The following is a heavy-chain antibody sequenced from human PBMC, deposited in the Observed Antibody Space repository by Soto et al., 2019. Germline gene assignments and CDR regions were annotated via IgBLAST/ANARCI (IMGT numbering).Heavy chain of an antibody. J-gene: IGHJ4*02. CDR3: ASSPGENYHGYSSGWTFDY. Sequence: GASVKVSCKASGYTFTSYGISWVRQAPGQGLEWMGWISAYNGNTNYAQKLQGRVTMTTDTSTSTAYMELRSLRSDDTAVYYCASSPGENYHGYSSGWTFDYWGQGTLVTVSS. CDR2: ISAYNGNT. CDR1: GYTFTSYG. V-gene: IGHV1-18*01. D-gene: IGHD6-19*01.